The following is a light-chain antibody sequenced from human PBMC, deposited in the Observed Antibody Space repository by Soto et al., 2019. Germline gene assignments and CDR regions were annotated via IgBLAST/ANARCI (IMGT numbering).Light chain of an antibody. J-gene: IGKJ4*01. CDR2: DAS. Sequence: DIQMTQSPSTLSASVGDRVTISCRASQSVSAWLAWYQQQPGKAPKLLISDASSLKSGVPSRFSGSGYGTEFTLTSSSLQPDDFATYYCQQYSSYSLTFGGGTKVEIK. V-gene: IGKV1-5*01. CDR3: QQYSSYSLT. CDR1: QSVSAW.